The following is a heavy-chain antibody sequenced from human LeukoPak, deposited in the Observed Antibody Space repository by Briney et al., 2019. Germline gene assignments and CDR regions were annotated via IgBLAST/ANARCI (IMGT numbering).Heavy chain of an antibody. CDR3: AKGALGIAARPTHFDY. V-gene: IGHV3-23*01. CDR1: GFTFSSYA. CDR2: ISGSGGST. Sequence: GGSLRLSCAASGFTFSSYAMSWVRQAPGKGLEWVSAISGSGGSTYYADSVKGRFTISRDNSKNTLYLQMNSLRAEDTAVYYCAKGALGIAARPTHFDYWGQGILVTVSS. D-gene: IGHD6-6*01. J-gene: IGHJ4*02.